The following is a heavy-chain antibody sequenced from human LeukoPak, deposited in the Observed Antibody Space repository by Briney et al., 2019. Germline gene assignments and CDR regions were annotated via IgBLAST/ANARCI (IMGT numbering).Heavy chain of an antibody. D-gene: IGHD3-10*01. J-gene: IGHJ4*02. CDR3: ARVRGTGSGDY. Sequence: SETLSLTCTVSGGSISSSNSWGWIRQPPGKGLEWIGSVYYSGRSYYNPSLKSRVTISVDTSKNQFSLKVSSVTAADTAVYYCARVRGTGSGDYWGQGTLVTVSS. V-gene: IGHV4-39*07. CDR2: VYYSGRS. CDR1: GGSISSSNS.